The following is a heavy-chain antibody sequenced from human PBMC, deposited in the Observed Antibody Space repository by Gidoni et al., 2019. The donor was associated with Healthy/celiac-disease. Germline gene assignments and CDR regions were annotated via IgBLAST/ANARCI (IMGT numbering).Heavy chain of an antibody. CDR3: ARDLNYDSSGWLDY. D-gene: IGHD3-22*01. Sequence: QVQLVESGGGVVQPGSSLRLSCAASGFTFSSYGMHWVRQAPGKGLEWVAVIWYDGSNKYYADSVKGRFTISRDNSKNTLYLQMNSLRAEDTAVYYCARDLNYDSSGWLDYWGQGTLVTVSS. J-gene: IGHJ4*02. CDR1: GFTFSSYG. CDR2: IWYDGSNK. V-gene: IGHV3-33*01.